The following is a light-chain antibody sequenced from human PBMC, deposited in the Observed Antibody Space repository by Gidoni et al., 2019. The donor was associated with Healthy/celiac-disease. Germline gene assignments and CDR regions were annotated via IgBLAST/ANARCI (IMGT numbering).Light chain of an antibody. CDR3: QQYGSSPYT. Sequence: ELLLTQSPGTLSFSPGERATLSCRASQSVSSSYLAWYQQKPGQAPRLLIYGASSRATGIPDRFSGSGSGTDVTITISRLEPEDFAVYYCQQYGSSPYTFGQGTKLEIK. V-gene: IGKV3-20*01. CDR2: GAS. J-gene: IGKJ2*01. CDR1: QSVSSSY.